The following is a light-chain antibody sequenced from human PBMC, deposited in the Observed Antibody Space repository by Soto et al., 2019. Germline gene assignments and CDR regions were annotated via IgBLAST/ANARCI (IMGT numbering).Light chain of an antibody. CDR1: QSVLYSSNNKNY. CDR2: WAS. J-gene: IGKJ3*01. V-gene: IGKV4-1*01. Sequence: DIVMTQSPDSLAVSLGERATINCKSSQSVLYSSNNKNYLAWYQQKPGQPPKLLIYWASTRESGVPDRFSGSGSGTDFTLTINSLQAEDVAVYYCQQYYSTPRGTFGPGTKVDIK. CDR3: QQYYSTPRGT.